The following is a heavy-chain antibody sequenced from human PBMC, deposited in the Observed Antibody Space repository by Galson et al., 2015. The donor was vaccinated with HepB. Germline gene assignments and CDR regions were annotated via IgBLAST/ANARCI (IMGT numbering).Heavy chain of an antibody. CDR3: AKESRYCSGGRCYRSYYYGMDV. Sequence: SLRLSCAASGFTFSSYGMHWVRQAPGKGLEWVAVISYDGSNKYYADSVKGRFTISRDNSKNTLYLQMNSLRAEDTAMYYCAKESRYCSGGRCYRSYYYGMDVWGQGTLITVSS. V-gene: IGHV3-30*18. J-gene: IGHJ6*02. CDR1: GFTFSSYG. D-gene: IGHD2-15*01. CDR2: ISYDGSNK.